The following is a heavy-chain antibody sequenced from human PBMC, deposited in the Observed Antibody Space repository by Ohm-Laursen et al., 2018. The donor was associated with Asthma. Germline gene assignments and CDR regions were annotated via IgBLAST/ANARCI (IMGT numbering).Heavy chain of an antibody. CDR2: IYYSGST. CDR1: GGSISIGDYY. V-gene: IGHV4-61*08. CDR3: ARLVVYCSSTSCPVGLDY. J-gene: IGHJ4*02. D-gene: IGHD2-2*01. Sequence: TLSLTCTVSGGSISIGDYYWSWIRQPPGKGLEWIGYIYYSGSTNYNPSLKSRVTISVDTSKNQFSLKLSSVTAADTAVYYCARLVVYCSSTSCPVGLDYWGQGTLVTVSS.